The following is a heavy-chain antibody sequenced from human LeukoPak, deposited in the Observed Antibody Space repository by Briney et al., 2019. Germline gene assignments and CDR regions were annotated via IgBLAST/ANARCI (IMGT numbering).Heavy chain of an antibody. J-gene: IGHJ4*02. CDR3: ARADYYYDSSGYSYYFDY. CDR1: GGSFSGYY. V-gene: IGHV4-30-4*08. Sequence: SETLSLTCAVYGGSFSGYYWSWIRQPPGKGLEWIGYIYYSGSTYYNPSLKSRLTISVDTSKNQFSLKLSSLTAADTAVYYCARADYYYDSSGYSYYFDYWGQGTLVTVSS. D-gene: IGHD3-22*01. CDR2: IYYSGST.